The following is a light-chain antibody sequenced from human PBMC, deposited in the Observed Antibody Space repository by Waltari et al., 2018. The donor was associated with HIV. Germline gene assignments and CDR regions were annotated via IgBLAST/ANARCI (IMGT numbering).Light chain of an antibody. V-gene: IGKV3-11*01. J-gene: IGKJ2*01. CDR3: QQRSNWPPEYT. CDR2: DAS. Sequence: EIVLTQSPATLSLSPGERATLSCRASQSVSSYLAWYQQKPGQAPRLLIYDASNRATGIPARFSVSGSGTDFTRTISSLEPEDFAVYYCQQRSNWPPEYTFGQGTKLEIK. CDR1: QSVSSY.